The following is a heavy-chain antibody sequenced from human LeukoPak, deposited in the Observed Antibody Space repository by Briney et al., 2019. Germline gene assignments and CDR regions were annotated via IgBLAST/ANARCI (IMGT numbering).Heavy chain of an antibody. D-gene: IGHD3-22*01. Sequence: SVKVSCKASGGTFSSYAISWVRQAPGQGLEWMGRIIPILGIANYAQKFQGRVTITADKSTSTAYMELSSLRSEDTAVYYCARDSVYDSSGYYSGYWGQGTLVTVSS. V-gene: IGHV1-69*04. CDR1: GGTFSSYA. CDR3: ARDSVYDSSGYYSGY. J-gene: IGHJ4*02. CDR2: IIPILGIA.